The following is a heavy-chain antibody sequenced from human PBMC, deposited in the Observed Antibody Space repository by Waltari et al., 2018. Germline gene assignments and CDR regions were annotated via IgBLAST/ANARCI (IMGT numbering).Heavy chain of an antibody. CDR2: ISSSGSTI. D-gene: IGHD2-21*01. J-gene: IGHJ4*02. V-gene: IGHV3-48*03. CDR3: AGSQLFPRWGPFDY. CDR1: GFTFSSYE. Sequence: EVQLVESGGGLVQPGGSLRLSCAASGFTFSSYEMNWVRQAPGKGLEWVSYISSSGSTIYYADSVKGRFTISRDNAKNSLYLQMNSLRAEDTAVYYCAGSQLFPRWGPFDYWGQGTLVTVSS.